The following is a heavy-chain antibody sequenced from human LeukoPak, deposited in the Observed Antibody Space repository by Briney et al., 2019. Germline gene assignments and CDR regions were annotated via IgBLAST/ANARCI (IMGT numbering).Heavy chain of an antibody. D-gene: IGHD6-19*01. J-gene: IGHJ6*02. V-gene: IGHV3-9*01. Sequence: GGSLRLSCAASGFTFDDYAMHWVRQAPGKGLEWVSGISWNSGSIGYADSAKGRFTISRDNAKNSLYLQMNSLRAEDTALYYCAKAVAVAGTSPNYYYGMDVWGQGTTVTVSS. CDR3: AKAVAVAGTSPNYYYGMDV. CDR2: ISWNSGSI. CDR1: GFTFDDYA.